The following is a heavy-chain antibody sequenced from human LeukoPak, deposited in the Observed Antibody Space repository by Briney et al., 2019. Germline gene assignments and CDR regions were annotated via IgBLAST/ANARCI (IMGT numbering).Heavy chain of an antibody. Sequence: GGSLRLSCAASGFTFSSYDMHWVRQAPGKGLEWVSAIGTAGDTYYPGSVKGRFTISRENAKNSLYLQMNGLRAGDTAVYYCAREVGTTSGNWFDPWGQGTLVTVSS. CDR3: AREVGTTSGNWFDP. D-gene: IGHD1-7*01. V-gene: IGHV3-13*01. J-gene: IGHJ5*02. CDR1: GFTFSSYD. CDR2: IGTAGDT.